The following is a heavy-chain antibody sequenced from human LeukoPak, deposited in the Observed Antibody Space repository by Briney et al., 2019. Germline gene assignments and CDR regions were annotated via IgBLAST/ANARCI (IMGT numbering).Heavy chain of an antibody. V-gene: IGHV3-48*02. CDR3: ARDRVYDFWSGYYGFDY. Sequence: GGSLRLSCAASGFTFSSYSMNWVRQAPGKGLEWVSYISSSSSTIYYADSVKGRFTISRDNAKNSLYLQMNSLRDEDTAVYYCARDRVYDFWSGYYGFDYWGQGTLVTVSS. J-gene: IGHJ4*02. CDR2: ISSSSSTI. D-gene: IGHD3-3*01. CDR1: GFTFSSYS.